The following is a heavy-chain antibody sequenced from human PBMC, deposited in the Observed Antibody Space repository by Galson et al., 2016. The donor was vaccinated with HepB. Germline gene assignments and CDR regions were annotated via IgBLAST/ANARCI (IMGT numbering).Heavy chain of an antibody. V-gene: IGHV4-61*02. Sequence: TLSLTCTVSGDSISSGNYYWGWIRQPAGKGLEWIGRFYTGGTIDYNPSLKSRVTISVATSKNQLSLRLSSVTAADTAVYYCAREPALRGHLEWLLRVYWGQGTLVTVSS. CDR1: GDSISSGNYY. CDR3: AREPALRGHLEWLLRVY. D-gene: IGHD3-3*01. CDR2: FYTGGTI. J-gene: IGHJ4*02.